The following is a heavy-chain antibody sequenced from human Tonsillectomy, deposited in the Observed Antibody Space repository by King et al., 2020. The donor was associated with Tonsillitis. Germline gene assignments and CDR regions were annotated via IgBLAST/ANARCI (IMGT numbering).Heavy chain of an antibody. CDR1: GDSISSRSYH. D-gene: IGHD6-19*01. V-gene: IGHV4-39*01. CDR2: IYYSGTT. Sequence: QLQLQESGPGLVKPSETLSLTCTASGDSISSRSYHWGWIRQPPGKELEWIGSIYYSGTTYYNPSLKSRFTISVDTSKNLFSLRVPSVTAADTALYYCARSPIGWYGFDIWGQGKMVTVSS. CDR3: ARSPIGWYGFDI. J-gene: IGHJ3*02.